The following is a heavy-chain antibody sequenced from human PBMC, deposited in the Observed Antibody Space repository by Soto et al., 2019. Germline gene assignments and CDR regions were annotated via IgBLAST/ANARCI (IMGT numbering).Heavy chain of an antibody. CDR3: ARQMGSRPSYYYYGMDV. J-gene: IGHJ6*02. D-gene: IGHD2-15*01. CDR2: IYPGDSDT. Sequence: GESLKISCKGSGYSFTSYWIGWVRQMPGKGLEWMGIIYPGDSDTRYSPSFQGQVTISADKSISTAYLQWSSLKASDTAMYYCARQMGSRPSYYYYGMDVWGQGTTVTVS. V-gene: IGHV5-51*01. CDR1: GYSFTSYW.